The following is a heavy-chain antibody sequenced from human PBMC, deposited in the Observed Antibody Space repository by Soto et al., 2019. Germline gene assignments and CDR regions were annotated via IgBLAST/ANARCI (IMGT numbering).Heavy chain of an antibody. J-gene: IGHJ4*02. Sequence: GGSLRLSCATSGSTFSSDWMHWVRQAPGKGLVWVSRINKDGSYKNYADFVEGQFTISRDDAKSELYLQMDRLRAEDTAVYYCARGGLEPFDYLGQGALVTVSS. CDR3: ARGGLEPFDY. CDR2: INKDGSYK. D-gene: IGHD1-1*01. V-gene: IGHV3-74*01. CDR1: GSTFSSDW.